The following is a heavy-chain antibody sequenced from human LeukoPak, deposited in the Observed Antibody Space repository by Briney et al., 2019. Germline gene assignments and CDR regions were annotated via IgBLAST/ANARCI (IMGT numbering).Heavy chain of an antibody. J-gene: IGHJ3*02. D-gene: IGHD4-23*01. CDR2: ISSSSSYI. CDR1: GFTFSSYS. Sequence: GGSLRLSCAASGFTFSSYSMNWVRQAPGKGLEWVSSISSSSSYIYYADSVKGRFTISRDNAKNSLYLQMNSLRAEDTAVYYCAKAGGNSRYDAFDIWGQGTMVTVSS. V-gene: IGHV3-21*04. CDR3: AKAGGNSRYDAFDI.